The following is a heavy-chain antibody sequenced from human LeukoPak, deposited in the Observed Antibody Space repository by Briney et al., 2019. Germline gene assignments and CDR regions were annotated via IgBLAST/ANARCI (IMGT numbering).Heavy chain of an antibody. CDR3: AKDLDTAMVT. Sequence: GGSLRLSCAASGFSFNNYGMHWVRHTPSKGLEWVAFIRFDEREKFYADSVKGRFTISRDNSKNTLYLQMNSLRAEDTAVYYCAKDLDTAMVTWGQGTLVSVSS. CDR2: IRFDEREK. CDR1: GFSFNNYG. D-gene: IGHD5-18*01. V-gene: IGHV3-30*02. J-gene: IGHJ4*02.